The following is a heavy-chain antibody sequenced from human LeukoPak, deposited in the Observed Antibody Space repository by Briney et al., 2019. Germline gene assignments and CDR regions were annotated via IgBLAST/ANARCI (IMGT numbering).Heavy chain of an antibody. V-gene: IGHV3-21*01. CDR1: GFTFSSYS. Sequence: GGSLRLSCAASGFTFSSYSMNWVRHAPGKGLEWVSSISSSNNYIYYADSVKGRFTISRDNAKNSLYLQMNSLRAEDTAVFYCAREEFCSRSTCRGGFDIWGQGTMVTVSS. J-gene: IGHJ3*02. CDR2: ISSSNNYI. CDR3: AREEFCSRSTCRGGFDI. D-gene: IGHD2-15*01.